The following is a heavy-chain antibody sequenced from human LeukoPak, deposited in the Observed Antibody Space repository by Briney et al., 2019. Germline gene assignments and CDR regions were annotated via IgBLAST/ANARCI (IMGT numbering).Heavy chain of an antibody. J-gene: IGHJ4*02. Sequence: SETLSLTCSVSGGSISSYYWSWIRQPAGKGLEWIGRIYTSGSTDYNPSLKSRVTMSVDTSKNQFSLKLSSVTAADTAVYYCVRSATYYYGSGSFFYFDYWGQGTLVTVSS. CDR3: VRSATYYYGSGSFFYFDY. CDR2: IYTSGST. CDR1: GGSISSYY. V-gene: IGHV4-4*07. D-gene: IGHD3-10*01.